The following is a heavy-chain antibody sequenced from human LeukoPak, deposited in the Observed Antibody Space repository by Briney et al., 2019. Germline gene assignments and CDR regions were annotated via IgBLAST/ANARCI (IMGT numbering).Heavy chain of an antibody. J-gene: IGHJ4*02. CDR3: ARTGGRIVFDY. Sequence: SVKVCCKAAAGTFSSYAISWVRQGPGRGLEWMGGIIPIFGTANYAQKFQGRVTITADESTSTAYMELSSLRSEDTAVYYCARTGGRIVFDYWGQGTLVTVSS. CDR2: IIPIFGTA. D-gene: IGHD2/OR15-2a*01. CDR1: AGTFSSYA. V-gene: IGHV1-69*01.